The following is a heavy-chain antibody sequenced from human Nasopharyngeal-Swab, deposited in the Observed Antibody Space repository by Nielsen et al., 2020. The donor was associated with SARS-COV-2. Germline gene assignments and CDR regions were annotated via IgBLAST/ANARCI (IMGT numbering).Heavy chain of an antibody. J-gene: IGHJ6*02. CDR3: ARRDTGGMDV. Sequence: GESLKISCAASGFTFSSYSMNWVRQAPGKGLEWVSYISSSSSTIYYADSVKGRFTISRDNAKNSLYLQMDSLRDEDTAVYYCARRDTGGMDVWGQGTTVTVSS. V-gene: IGHV3-48*02. CDR1: GFTFSSYS. CDR2: ISSSSSTI. D-gene: IGHD5-18*01.